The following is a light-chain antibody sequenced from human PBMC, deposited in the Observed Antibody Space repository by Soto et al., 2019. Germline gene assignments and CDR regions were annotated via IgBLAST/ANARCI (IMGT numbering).Light chain of an antibody. CDR2: WAS. Sequence: DIVMTQSPDSLAVSLGERATINCKSSQSVLYSSNNKNFLAWYQQKPGQPPKLLISWASTRESGVPDRFSGRGSGTDFYLTITSLQAEDVAVSYCQQYYSAHWTFGQETKVEIK. J-gene: IGKJ1*01. V-gene: IGKV4-1*01. CDR1: QSVLYSSNNKNF. CDR3: QQYYSAHWT.